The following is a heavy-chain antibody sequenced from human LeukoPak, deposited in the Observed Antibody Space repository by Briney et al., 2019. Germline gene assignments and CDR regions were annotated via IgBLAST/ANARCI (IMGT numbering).Heavy chain of an antibody. D-gene: IGHD3-10*01. CDR2: ISGSGGST. CDR1: GFTFSSYA. J-gene: IGHJ4*02. V-gene: IGHV3-23*01. Sequence: GGSLRPSCAASGFTFSSYAMSWVRQAPGKGLEWVSAISGSGGSTYYADSVKGRFTISRDNSKNTLYLQMNSLRAEDTAVYYCAKDDSGSGTFGCWGQGTLVTVSS. CDR3: AKDDSGSGTFGC.